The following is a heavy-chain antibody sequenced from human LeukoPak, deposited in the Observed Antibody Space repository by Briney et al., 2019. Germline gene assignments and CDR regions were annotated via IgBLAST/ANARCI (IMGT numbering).Heavy chain of an antibody. CDR1: GFTFSSSS. D-gene: IGHD1-26*01. Sequence: PGGSLRLSCAASGFTFSSSSMNWVRQAPGKGLEWVAVISYDGSNKYYADSVKGRFTISRDNSKNTLYLQMNSLRAEDTAVYYCANEVGGEWELPRSDYWGQGTLVTVSS. CDR3: ANEVGGEWELPRSDY. V-gene: IGHV3-30*18. CDR2: ISYDGSNK. J-gene: IGHJ4*02.